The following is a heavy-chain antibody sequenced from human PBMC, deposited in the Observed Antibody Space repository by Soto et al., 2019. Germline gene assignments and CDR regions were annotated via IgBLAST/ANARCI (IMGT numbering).Heavy chain of an antibody. CDR2: IDPSRGTL. CDR1: YY. J-gene: IGHJ4*02. Sequence: YYLWSAWQAPGQGLEWLGVIDPSRGTLPYAQRLQGRVTLTSDTSTKTVYLQLSSLRAEDTAVYYCARDLNYGLFDYWGQGTLVTVSS. V-gene: IGHV1-46*04. CDR3: ARDLNYGLFDY. D-gene: IGHD4-17*01.